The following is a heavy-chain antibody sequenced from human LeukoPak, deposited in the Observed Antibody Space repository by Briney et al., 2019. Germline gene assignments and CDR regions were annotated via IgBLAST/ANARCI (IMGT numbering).Heavy chain of an antibody. CDR3: ARSGDWNDGVPFDY. D-gene: IGHD1-1*01. Sequence: SETLSLTCTVSGGSTSSYYWSWIRQPPGKGLEWIGCIYYSGSTNYNPSLKSRVTISVDTSKNQFSLKLNSVTAADTAVYYCARSGDWNDGVPFDYWGQGTLVTVSS. CDR1: GGSTSSYY. CDR2: IYYSGST. J-gene: IGHJ4*02. V-gene: IGHV4-59*08.